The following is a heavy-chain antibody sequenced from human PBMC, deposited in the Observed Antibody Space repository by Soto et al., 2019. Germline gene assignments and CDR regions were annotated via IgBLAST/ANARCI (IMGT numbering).Heavy chain of an antibody. V-gene: IGHV4-31*03. CDR1: GDSITSGGYY. Sequence: QVQLRESGPGLVKPSQALSLVCSVSGDSITSGGYYWTWLRQRPGKGLEWIGYIYFTGSAYYNPSLKSRMTMSVDTSKNQCSLRLSSVTAADTACYYCARERVLRSGWFDPWGQGPLVTVSS. CDR2: IYFTGSA. CDR3: ARERVLRSGWFDP. D-gene: IGHD1-26*01. J-gene: IGHJ5*02.